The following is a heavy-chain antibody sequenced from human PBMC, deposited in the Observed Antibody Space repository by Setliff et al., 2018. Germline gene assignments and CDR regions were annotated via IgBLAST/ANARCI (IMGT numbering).Heavy chain of an antibody. CDR3: ARGRYYGSGSYSL. CDR2: VNDSGSA. CDR1: GGSFSGYF. J-gene: IGHJ4*02. V-gene: IGHV4-34*01. Sequence: LSLTCDVFGGSFSGYFWAWIRQSPGKGLEWIGDVNDSGSANYKPSPKSRLTISRDTSKNQLSLNLSSVTAADTAVYYCARGRYYGSGSYSLWGQGTLVTVSS. D-gene: IGHD3-10*01.